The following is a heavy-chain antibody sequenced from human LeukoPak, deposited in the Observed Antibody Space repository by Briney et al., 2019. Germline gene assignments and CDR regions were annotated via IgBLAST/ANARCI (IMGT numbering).Heavy chain of an antibody. CDR2: IRSKANSYAT. J-gene: IGHJ4*02. D-gene: IGHD3-10*01. Sequence: GGSLRLSCAASGFTFSGSAIHWVRQASGKGLEWVGRIRSKANSYATAYAASVKGRFTISRDDSKNTAYLQMNSLKTEDTAVYYCTSLITMVRGVIGLLNVNWGQGTLVTVSS. V-gene: IGHV3-73*01. CDR1: GFTFSGSA. CDR3: TSLITMVRGVIGLLNVN.